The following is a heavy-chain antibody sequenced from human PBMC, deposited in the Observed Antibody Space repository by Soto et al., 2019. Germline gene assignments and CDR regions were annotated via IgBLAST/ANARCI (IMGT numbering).Heavy chain of an antibody. CDR2: ISWNSGSI. Sequence: EVQLVESGGGLVQPGRSLRLSCAASGFTFDDYAMHWVRQAPGKGLEWVSGISWNSGSIGYADSVKGRFTISRDNAKNSLYLQMNSLRGEDTALYYCAKDGLAHAFDIWGQGTMVTVSS. CDR1: GFTFDDYA. V-gene: IGHV3-9*01. D-gene: IGHD2-21*01. CDR3: AKDGLAHAFDI. J-gene: IGHJ3*02.